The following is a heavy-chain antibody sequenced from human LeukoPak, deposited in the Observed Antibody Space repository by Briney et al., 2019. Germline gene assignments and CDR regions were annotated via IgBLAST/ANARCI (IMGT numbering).Heavy chain of an antibody. Sequence: GGSLRLSCAASGFTFRTFAMSWVRQAPGKGLEWVSGFSDNNGSTYYADSVKGRFTISRDNSKDTLYLQMDGLRAEDTAIYYCAKVYTTGWSYFDYWGQGILVTVSS. V-gene: IGHV3-23*01. J-gene: IGHJ4*02. CDR1: GFTFRTFA. D-gene: IGHD6-19*01. CDR3: AKVYTTGWSYFDY. CDR2: FSDNNGST.